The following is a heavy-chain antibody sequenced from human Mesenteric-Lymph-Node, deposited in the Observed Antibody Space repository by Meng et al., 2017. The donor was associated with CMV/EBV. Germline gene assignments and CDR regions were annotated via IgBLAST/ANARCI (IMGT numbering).Heavy chain of an antibody. CDR3: ARDLDLCSSASCYRYFYYGLDV. Sequence: GGSLRPSCAASGFTASGNYMSWVRQAPGKGLEWVSIIYSAGNTYYADSVKGRFTISRDNSKNTLYLQMNNLRPEDTAMYYCARDLDLCSSASCYRYFYYGLDVWGQGTTVTVSS. J-gene: IGHJ6*02. CDR1: GFTASGNY. CDR2: IYSAGNT. D-gene: IGHD2-2*01. V-gene: IGHV3-66*02.